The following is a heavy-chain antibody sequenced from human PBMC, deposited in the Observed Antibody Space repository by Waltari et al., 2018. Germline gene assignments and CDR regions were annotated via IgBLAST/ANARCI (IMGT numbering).Heavy chain of an antibody. Sequence: QVQLVQSGAEVKKPGSSVKVSCKASGGTFSSYAISWVRQAPGQGLEWMGGIIPIFGTANYAQKFQGRVTITADESTSTAYMELSSLRSEDTAVYYCARDLGLGFGVVIRDYYYGMDVWGQGTTVTVSS. CDR1: GGTFSSYA. D-gene: IGHD3-3*01. V-gene: IGHV1-69*01. J-gene: IGHJ6*02. CDR3: ARDLGLGFGVVIRDYYYGMDV. CDR2: IIPIFGTA.